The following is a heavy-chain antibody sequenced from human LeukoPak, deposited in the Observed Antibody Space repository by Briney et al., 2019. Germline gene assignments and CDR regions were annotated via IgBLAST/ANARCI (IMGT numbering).Heavy chain of an antibody. Sequence: PGRSLRLSCAASGFTFSSYAMHWVRQAPGKGLEWVAVISYDGSNKYYADSVKGRFTISRDNSKNTLYLQMNSLRAEDTAVYYCARYSGGRQSIDYWGQGTLVTVSS. V-gene: IGHV3-30-3*01. CDR3: ARYSGGRQSIDY. J-gene: IGHJ4*02. CDR1: GFTFSSYA. CDR2: ISYDGSNK. D-gene: IGHD2-8*02.